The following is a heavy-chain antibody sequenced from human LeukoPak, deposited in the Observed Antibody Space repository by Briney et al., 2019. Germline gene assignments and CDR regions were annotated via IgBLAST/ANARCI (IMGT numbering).Heavy chain of an antibody. D-gene: IGHD4-17*01. J-gene: IGHJ3*02. Sequence: SETLSLTCTVSGGSVSSSNFYWGWIRQPPGKGLEWIGGIYYSGTTYYNPSLKSRVTISVDTSKNQFSLKLSSVTAADTAVYYCARHLYGSDVFEIWGQGTMVTVSS. CDR1: GGSVSSSNFY. V-gene: IGHV4-39*01. CDR3: ARHLYGSDVFEI. CDR2: IYYSGTT.